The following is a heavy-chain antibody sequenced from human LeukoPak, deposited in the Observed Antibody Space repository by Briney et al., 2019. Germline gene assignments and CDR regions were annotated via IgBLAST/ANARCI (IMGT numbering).Heavy chain of an antibody. Sequence: PGGSLRLPCAASGFTFSTYAISWVRQAPGKGLEWVAFIRYDGSNKYYADSVKGRFTISRDNSKNTLYLQMNSLRAEDTAVYYCAKLEMWFGDAFDIWGQGTVVTVSS. CDR3: AKLEMWFGDAFDI. CDR1: GFTFSTYA. D-gene: IGHD3-10*01. J-gene: IGHJ3*02. V-gene: IGHV3-30*02. CDR2: IRYDGSNK.